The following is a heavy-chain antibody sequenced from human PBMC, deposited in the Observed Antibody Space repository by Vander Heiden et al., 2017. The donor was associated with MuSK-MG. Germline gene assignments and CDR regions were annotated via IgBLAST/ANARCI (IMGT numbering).Heavy chain of an antibody. CDR1: GFTFSSSG. CDR3: AAGVGMGAPTGDVGAFDI. CDR2: ISYDGSNK. V-gene: IGHV3-30*03. Sequence: QVQLVESGGGVVQPGRSLRPSCAASGFTFSSSGMHWVRQAPGKGLEWVAVISYDGSNKYYADSVKGRFTISRDNSKNTLYLQMNSLRAEDTAVYYCAAGVGMGAPTGDVGAFDIWGQGTMVTVSS. J-gene: IGHJ3*02. D-gene: IGHD1-26*01.